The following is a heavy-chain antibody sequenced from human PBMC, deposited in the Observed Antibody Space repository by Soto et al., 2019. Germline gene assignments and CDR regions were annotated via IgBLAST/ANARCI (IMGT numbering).Heavy chain of an antibody. V-gene: IGHV3-30-3*01. CDR3: ARDSYDYGDSRASYYYYYYGMDV. D-gene: IGHD4-17*01. Sequence: GSLRLSCAASGFTFSSYAMHWVRQAPGKGLEWVAVISYDGSNKYYADSVKGRFTISRDNSKNTLYLQMNSLRAEDTAVYYCARDSYDYGDSRASYYYYYYGMDVWGQGTTVTVSS. J-gene: IGHJ6*02. CDR2: ISYDGSNK. CDR1: GFTFSSYA.